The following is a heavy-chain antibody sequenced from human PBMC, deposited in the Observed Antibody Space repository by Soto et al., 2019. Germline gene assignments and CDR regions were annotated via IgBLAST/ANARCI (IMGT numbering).Heavy chain of an antibody. CDR1: GFTFSSFA. V-gene: IGHV3-30*18. Sequence: QVQLVESGGGVVQPGKSLRLSCVASGFTFSSFAMHWVRQAPGKGLEWVALISYDGSDVYYKDSLKGRFTISRDNSKNTLYLQMNSLSAEDSALYFCAKAGTPTYGPADYWGQGTRITVSS. CDR2: ISYDGSDV. D-gene: IGHD1-26*01. J-gene: IGHJ4*02. CDR3: AKAGTPTYGPADY.